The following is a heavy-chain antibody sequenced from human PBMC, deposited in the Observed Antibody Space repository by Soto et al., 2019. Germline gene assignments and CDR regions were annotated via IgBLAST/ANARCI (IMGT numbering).Heavy chain of an antibody. CDR3: ARGLMVRGVPPSDAFDI. CDR2: INHSGST. D-gene: IGHD3-10*01. J-gene: IGHJ3*02. CDR1: GGSFSGYY. Sequence: SETLSLTCAVYGGSFSGYYWSWIRQPPGKGLEWIGEINHSGSTNYNPSLKNRVTISVDTSKNQFSLKLSSVTAADTAVYYCARGLMVRGVPPSDAFDIWGQGTMVTVSS. V-gene: IGHV4-34*01.